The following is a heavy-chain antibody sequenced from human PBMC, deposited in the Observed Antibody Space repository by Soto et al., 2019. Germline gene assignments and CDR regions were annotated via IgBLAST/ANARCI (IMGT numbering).Heavy chain of an antibody. D-gene: IGHD2-2*02. CDR1: WFTVSNNY. CDR2: IYSGGST. V-gene: IGHV3-53*01. J-gene: IGHJ4*02. Sequence: GSLRLSFAASWFTVSNNYMSWVRQAPGKGLEWVSLIYSGGSTFYADSVKGRFTISRDNSKNTLFLQMNSLRAEDTAVYFCATYTSLDYWGQGTLVTVSS. CDR3: ATYTSLDY.